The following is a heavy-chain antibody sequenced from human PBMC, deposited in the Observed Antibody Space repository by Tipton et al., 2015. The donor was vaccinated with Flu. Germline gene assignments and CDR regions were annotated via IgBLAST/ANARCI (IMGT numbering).Heavy chain of an antibody. CDR2: IKQDGSEK. CDR1: GFTFSTYW. V-gene: IGHV3-7*01. J-gene: IGHJ4*02. D-gene: IGHD4-17*01. CDR3: ARGTHYGDYGRHYFDH. Sequence: GSLRLSCAASGFTFSTYWMNWVRQAPGKGLGWVASIKQDGSEKYYVDSVKGRFTISRDNAKNSLYLQMNSLRTEDTALYFCARGTHYGDYGRHYFDHWCQGSLVSVSS.